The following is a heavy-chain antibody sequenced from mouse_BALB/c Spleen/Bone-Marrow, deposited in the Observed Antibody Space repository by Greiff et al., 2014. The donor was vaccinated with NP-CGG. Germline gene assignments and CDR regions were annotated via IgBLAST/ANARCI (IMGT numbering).Heavy chain of an antibody. CDR2: IWAAGST. D-gene: IGHD1-2*01. CDR1: GFSLTNYG. Sequence: QVQLQQSGPGLVAPSQSLSITCTVSGFSLTNYGVHWVRQPPGKGLEWLGVIWAAGSTNYNSALMSRLSISKDNSKSQVFFKMNSLQTDDTAMYYCARITTATGAMDYWGQGTSVTVSS. CDR3: ARITTATGAMDY. V-gene: IGHV2-9*02. J-gene: IGHJ4*01.